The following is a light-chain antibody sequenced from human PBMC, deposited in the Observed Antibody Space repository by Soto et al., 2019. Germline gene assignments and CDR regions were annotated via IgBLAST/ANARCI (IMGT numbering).Light chain of an antibody. Sequence: EILFTQSPATLSFSPGERATPSFMASQSVGDYLGWYQQKPGQAPRLLIYDASQRATGVPARFSASGSGTDFTLTISSLQPEDFASYYCLQDYGDSWTFGQGTKVDIK. J-gene: IGKJ1*01. CDR3: LQDYGDSWT. CDR2: DAS. V-gene: IGKV3-11*01. CDR1: QSVGDY.